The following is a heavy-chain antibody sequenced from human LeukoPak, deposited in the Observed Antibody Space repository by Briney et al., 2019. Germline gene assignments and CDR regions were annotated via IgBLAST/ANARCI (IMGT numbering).Heavy chain of an antibody. Sequence: PGGSLRLSCAASGFTFGIYAMNWVRQAPGKGLEWVANIKKDGSEKYYVDSVKGRFTTSRDNAKTSLYLQMNSLRAEDTAVYYCTRDEVGATTEFDSWGQGTLVTVSS. CDR1: GFTFGIYA. V-gene: IGHV3-7*01. CDR2: IKKDGSEK. D-gene: IGHD1-26*01. CDR3: TRDEVGATTEFDS. J-gene: IGHJ4*02.